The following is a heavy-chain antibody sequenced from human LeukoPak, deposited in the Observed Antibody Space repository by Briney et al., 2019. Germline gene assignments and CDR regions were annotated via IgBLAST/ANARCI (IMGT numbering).Heavy chain of an antibody. D-gene: IGHD3-3*01. Sequence: ASVKVSCKASGYTFTAYYMHWVRQAPGQGLEWMGWINPNSGGTNYAQKFQGRVTMTRDTSISTAYMELSRLRSDDTAVYYCARDSTPILRFLEWLASFGYWGQGTLVTVSS. CDR2: INPNSGGT. V-gene: IGHV1-2*02. J-gene: IGHJ4*02. CDR3: ARDSTPILRFLEWLASFGY. CDR1: GYTFTAYY.